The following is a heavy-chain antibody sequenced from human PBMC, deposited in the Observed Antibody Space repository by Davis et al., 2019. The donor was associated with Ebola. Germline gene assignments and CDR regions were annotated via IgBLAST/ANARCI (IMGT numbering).Heavy chain of an antibody. CDR2: IYYSGGT. CDR1: GGSVSSYSCY. V-gene: IGHV4-61*01. D-gene: IGHD3-22*01. Sequence: PGGSLRLSCTVSGGSVSSYSCYWSWIRQPPGKGLEWIGYIYYSGGTNYNTSLKSRVTISLDTSKNQFSLKLSSVTAADTAVYYCARVDRNWYFDLWGRGTLVTVSS. CDR3: ARVDRNWYFDL. J-gene: IGHJ2*01.